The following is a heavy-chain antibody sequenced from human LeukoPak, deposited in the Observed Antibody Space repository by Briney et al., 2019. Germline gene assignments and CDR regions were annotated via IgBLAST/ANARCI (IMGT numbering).Heavy chain of an antibody. V-gene: IGHV1-69*05. Sequence: SVKVSCXASGGTFSSYAISWVRQAPGQGLEWMARIIPIFGTANYAQKFQGRVTITTDESTSTAYMELSSLRSEDTAVYYCAEGWSSSSSFDYWGQGTLVTVSS. J-gene: IGHJ4*02. CDR1: GGTFSSYA. CDR3: AEGWSSSSSFDY. CDR2: IIPIFGTA. D-gene: IGHD6-6*01.